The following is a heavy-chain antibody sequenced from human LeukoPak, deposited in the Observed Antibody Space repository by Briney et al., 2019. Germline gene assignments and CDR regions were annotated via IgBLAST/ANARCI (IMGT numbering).Heavy chain of an antibody. V-gene: IGHV4-61*02. Sequence: SETLSLTCTVSGGSISSGSYYWSWIRQPAGKGLEWIGRIYTSGSTNYNPSLKSRVTISVDTSKNQFSLKLSSVTATDTAVYYCARDRGRYYFDYWGLGTLVTVSS. CDR2: IYTSGST. CDR3: ARDRGRYYFDY. J-gene: IGHJ4*02. CDR1: GGSISSGSYY. D-gene: IGHD3-3*01.